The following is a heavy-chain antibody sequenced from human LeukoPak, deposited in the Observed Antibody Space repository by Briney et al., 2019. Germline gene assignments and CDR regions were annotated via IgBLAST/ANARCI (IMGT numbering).Heavy chain of an antibody. CDR1: GFSLSSNY. V-gene: IGHV3-53*01. CDR3: VREYSASYFAY. J-gene: IGHJ4*02. Sequence: GGSLRLSCAVSGFSLSSNYMSWVGQAPGKGREGVAVIYSGDRTYNTDCVKGRFTITRENYKNKLYLQMNSLRVEDTAFYFCVREYSASYFAYWGQGTLVTVSS. CDR2: IYSGDRT. D-gene: IGHD1-26*01.